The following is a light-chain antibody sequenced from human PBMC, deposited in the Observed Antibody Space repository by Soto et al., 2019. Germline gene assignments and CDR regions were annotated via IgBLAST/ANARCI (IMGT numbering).Light chain of an antibody. CDR1: QSIFNNY. J-gene: IGKJ2*01. Sequence: EIVLTQSPGTLSLSPRERATLSCRASQSIFNNYLAWYQQKPGQAPRLLVYGASFRATGIPDRFSGSGSGTDFTLTISRLEPEEFAVYHCQQYGGSPFTFGQGTRLEIK. V-gene: IGKV3-20*01. CDR3: QQYGGSPFT. CDR2: GAS.